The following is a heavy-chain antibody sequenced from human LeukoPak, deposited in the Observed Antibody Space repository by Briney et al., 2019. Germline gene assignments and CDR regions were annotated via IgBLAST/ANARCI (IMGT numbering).Heavy chain of an antibody. V-gene: IGHV3-21*01. D-gene: IGHD3-10*01. Sequence: TGGSLRLSCAASGFTFSSYSMNWVRQAPGKGLEWVSSIGSSSSYIYYADSVKGRFTISRDNAKNSLYLQMNSLRAEDTAVYYCARDQGGVTVDYWGQGTLVTVSS. CDR3: ARDQGGVTVDY. J-gene: IGHJ4*02. CDR1: GFTFSSYS. CDR2: IGSSSSYI.